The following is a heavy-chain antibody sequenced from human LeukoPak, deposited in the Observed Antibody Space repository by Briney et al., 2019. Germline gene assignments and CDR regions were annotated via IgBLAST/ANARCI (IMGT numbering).Heavy chain of an antibody. D-gene: IGHD3-9*01. CDR1: GFTFSDYY. CDR3: ARESGSRGPIRYFDWFSDY. J-gene: IGHJ4*02. V-gene: IGHV3-11*01. Sequence: GGSLRLSCAASGFTFSDYYMSWIRQAPGKGLEWVSYISSRGSTIYYADSVKGRFTISRDNAKNSLYLQMNSLRAEDTAVYYCARESGSRGPIRYFDWFSDYWGQGSLVTVSS. CDR2: ISSRGSTI.